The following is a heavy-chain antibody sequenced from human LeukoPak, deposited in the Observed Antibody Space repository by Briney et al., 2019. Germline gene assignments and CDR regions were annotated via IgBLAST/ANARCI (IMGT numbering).Heavy chain of an antibody. CDR2: INHSGST. CDR1: GGSFSGYY. Sequence: SETLSLTCAVYGGSFSGYYWSWIRQPPGKGLEWIGEINHSGSTNYNPSLKSRVTISVDTSKNQFSLKLSSVTAADTAVYYCARGRPYYDFWSGYYNYYYYYMDVWGKGTTVTVSS. V-gene: IGHV4-34*01. CDR3: ARGRPYYDFWSGYYNYYYYYMDV. J-gene: IGHJ6*03. D-gene: IGHD3-3*01.